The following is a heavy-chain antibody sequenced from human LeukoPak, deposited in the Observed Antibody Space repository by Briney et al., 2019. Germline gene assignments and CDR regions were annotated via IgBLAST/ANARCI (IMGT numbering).Heavy chain of an antibody. CDR1: GFTFSNYA. CDR3: AVLTMGPDAFDI. V-gene: IGHV3-23*01. D-gene: IGHD1/OR15-1a*01. J-gene: IGHJ3*02. CDR2: ISVIGGHT. Sequence: PGGSLRLSCEASGFTFSNYAMSWVRQAPRKGLEWVSGISVIGGHTYYADSVKGRFTVTRDNPKNTLYLQMNSLRADDTAVYYCAVLTMGPDAFDIWGQGTMVTVSS.